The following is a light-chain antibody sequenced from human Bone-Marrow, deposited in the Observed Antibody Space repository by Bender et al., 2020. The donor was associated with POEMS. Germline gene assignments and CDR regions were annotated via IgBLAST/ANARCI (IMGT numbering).Light chain of an antibody. J-gene: IGLJ3*02. V-gene: IGLV2-11*01. CDR2: DVI. CDR3: SSYSSNTPWV. CDR1: SSDVGGYDY. Sequence: QSALAQPRSVSGSPGQSVTISCTGTSSDVGGYDYVSWYQQHPGKAPKLMIYDVIKRPSGVPDRFSGSKSGNTASLTITGLQAEDEANYYCSSYSSNTPWVFGGGTKLTVL.